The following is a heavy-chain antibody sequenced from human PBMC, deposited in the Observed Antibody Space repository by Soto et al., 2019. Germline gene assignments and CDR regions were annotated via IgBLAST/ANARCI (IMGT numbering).Heavy chain of an antibody. Sequence: DVQLVESGGGLVQPGRSLRLSCAASGFTFDDYAIHWVRQAPGRGLEWVAGISWNGASIGYADSVKGRFTISRDNATNSLHLQMNSLRSEDTALYYCANLPLYGSGFDCWGQGTLVTVSS. CDR1: GFTFDDYA. CDR3: ANLPLYGSGFDC. J-gene: IGHJ4*02. V-gene: IGHV3-9*01. CDR2: ISWNGASI. D-gene: IGHD3-10*01.